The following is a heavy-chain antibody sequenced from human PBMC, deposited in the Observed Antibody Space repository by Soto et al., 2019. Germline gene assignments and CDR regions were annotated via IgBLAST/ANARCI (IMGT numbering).Heavy chain of an antibody. J-gene: IGHJ6*02. CDR2: IYYSGST. CDR3: AGHGDGGKSRLRGTYYFGMDV. D-gene: IGHD5-12*01. V-gene: IGHV4-39*01. CDR1: GGSISSSSYY. Sequence: QLQLQESGPGLVKPSETLSLTCTVSGGSISSSSYYWGWIRQPPGKGLEWIGTIYYSGSTYHNLSLKSRCTYSVDTSKHLFSLKGSSATAAGSAVYYSAGHGDGGKSRLRGTYYFGMDVWGQGTTVTVSS.